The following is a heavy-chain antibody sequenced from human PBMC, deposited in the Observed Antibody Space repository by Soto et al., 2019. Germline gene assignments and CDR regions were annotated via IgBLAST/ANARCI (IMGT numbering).Heavy chain of an antibody. D-gene: IGHD2-21*01. V-gene: IGHV3-48*01. CDR2: IRGTT. Sequence: ESGGGLVQPGGSLRLSCAASGLTFTSYSMNWVRQAPGKGLEWVSYIRGTTHYADSVKGRFTISRDNARSSLYLQMNSLRADDTAVYYCARDDSFAFDIWGQGTMVTVSS. J-gene: IGHJ3*02. CDR3: ARDDSFAFDI. CDR1: GLTFTSYS.